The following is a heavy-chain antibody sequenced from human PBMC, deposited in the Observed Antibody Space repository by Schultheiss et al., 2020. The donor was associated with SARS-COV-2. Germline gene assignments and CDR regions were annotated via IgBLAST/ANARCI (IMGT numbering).Heavy chain of an antibody. CDR1: GFTFGDYA. CDR2: IRSKAYGGTT. D-gene: IGHD4-17*01. Sequence: SLRLSCTASGFTFGDYAMSWFRQAPGKGLEWVGFIRSKAYGGTTEYAASVKGRFTVSRDDSKNSVYLQMNSLTTEDTALYYCARATTVTVSFDYWGQGTLVTVSS. V-gene: IGHV3-49*03. J-gene: IGHJ4*02. CDR3: ARATTVTVSFDY.